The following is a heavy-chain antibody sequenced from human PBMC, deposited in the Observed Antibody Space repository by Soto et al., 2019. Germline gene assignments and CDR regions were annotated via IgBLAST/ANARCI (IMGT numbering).Heavy chain of an antibody. D-gene: IGHD3-10*01. CDR2: IYHSGST. Sequence: PSETLSLTCAVSGGSISSSNWWSWVRQPPGKGLEWIGEIYHSGSTNYNPSLKSRVTISVDKSKNQFSLKLSSVTAADTAVYYCARDRVGYYGSGSYSWFDPWGQGTLVTAPQ. CDR3: ARDRVGYYGSGSYSWFDP. J-gene: IGHJ5*02. V-gene: IGHV4-4*02. CDR1: GGSISSSNW.